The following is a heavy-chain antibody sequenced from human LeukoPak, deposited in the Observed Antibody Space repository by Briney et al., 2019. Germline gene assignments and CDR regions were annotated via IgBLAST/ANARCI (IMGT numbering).Heavy chain of an antibody. J-gene: IGHJ4*02. Sequence: GGSLRLSCVASGFTFSNFWMHWVRPAPGKGLVWVSRTSTDESTTSYADSVKGRFTISRDDAKNTLYLQLNSLRAEDTAVYYCAREGGGPSPQYYFDYWGQGTLVTVSS. CDR1: GFTFSNFW. D-gene: IGHD3-16*01. CDR3: AREGGGPSPQYYFDY. CDR2: TSTDESTT. V-gene: IGHV3-74*01.